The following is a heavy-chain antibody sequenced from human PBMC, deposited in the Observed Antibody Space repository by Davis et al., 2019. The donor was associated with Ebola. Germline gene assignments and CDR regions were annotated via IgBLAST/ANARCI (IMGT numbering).Heavy chain of an antibody. Sequence: SVKVSCKTSGGTFNSYAISWVRQAPGQGLEWMGGIIPIFGTANYAQKFQGRVTITADESTSTAYMELSSLRSEDTAVYYCARDEYCSSTSCYMSLDYWGQGTLVTVSS. J-gene: IGHJ4*02. CDR3: ARDEYCSSTSCYMSLDY. CDR1: GGTFNSYA. V-gene: IGHV1-69*13. D-gene: IGHD2-2*02. CDR2: IIPIFGTA.